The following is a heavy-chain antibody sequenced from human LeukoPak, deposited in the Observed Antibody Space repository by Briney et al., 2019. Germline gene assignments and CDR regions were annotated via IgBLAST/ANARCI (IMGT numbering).Heavy chain of an antibody. CDR1: GGSFSGYY. J-gene: IGHJ4*02. V-gene: IGHV4-34*01. CDR2: INHSGST. D-gene: IGHD5-24*01. CDR3: ATGRDGYNSLFYY. Sequence: SETLSLTCAVYGGSFSGYYWSWIRQPPGKGLEWIGEINHSGSTNYIPSLKSRVTISVDTSKNQFSLKLSSVTAADTAVYYCATGRDGYNSLFYYWGQGTLVTVSS.